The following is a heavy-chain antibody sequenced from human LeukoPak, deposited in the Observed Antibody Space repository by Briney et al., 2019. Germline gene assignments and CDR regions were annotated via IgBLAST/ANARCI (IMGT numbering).Heavy chain of an antibody. CDR1: GGSISSSSYY. V-gene: IGHV4-39*01. CDR2: IYYSGST. J-gene: IGHJ4*02. D-gene: IGHD3-16*02. CDR3: ARACLGTFYDYVWGSYQRSFYCFDY. Sequence: SETLSLTCTVSGGSISSSSYYWGWIRQPPGKGLEWIGSIYYSGSTYYNPSLKSRVTISVDTSKNQFSLKLSSVTAADTAVYYCARACLGTFYDYVWGSYQRSFYCFDYWGQGTLVTVSS.